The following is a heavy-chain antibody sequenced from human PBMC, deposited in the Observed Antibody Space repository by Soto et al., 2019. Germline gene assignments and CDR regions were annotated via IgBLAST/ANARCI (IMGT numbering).Heavy chain of an antibody. J-gene: IGHJ6*02. V-gene: IGHV3-11*06. CDR2: ISASGDYT. CDR1: GFFLSNNW. Sequence: HVQLVESGGGWVKPVESLRLSCIGSGFFLSNNWMTWIRQAPGKGLEWVSYISASGDYTIYADSLKGRFTISRDNARNSLWLQINSLTAEDTAVYYCARSSGWRQVGVYNYGLDVWGQGTTVIVSS. CDR3: ARSSGWRQVGVYNYGLDV. D-gene: IGHD2-8*01.